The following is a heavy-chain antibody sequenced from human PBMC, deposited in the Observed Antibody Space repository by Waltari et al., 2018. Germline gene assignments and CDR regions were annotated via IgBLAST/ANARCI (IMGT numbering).Heavy chain of an antibody. CDR1: GGSISSRSSY. Sequence: QLPLQESGPGLVKPSETLSLTCTVSGGSISSRSSYWGWLRHPPGKGLGWIGSIYYSGSTYYNPSLKSRVTISVDTSKNQFSLKLSSVTAADTAVYYCARAYCGGDCPGGWFDPWGQGTLVTVSS. V-gene: IGHV4-39*01. CDR2: IYYSGST. J-gene: IGHJ5*02. D-gene: IGHD2-21*01. CDR3: ARAYCGGDCPGGWFDP.